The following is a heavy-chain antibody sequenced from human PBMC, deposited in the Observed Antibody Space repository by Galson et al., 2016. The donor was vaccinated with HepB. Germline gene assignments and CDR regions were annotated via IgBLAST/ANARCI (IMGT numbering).Heavy chain of an antibody. Sequence: SETLSLTCAVYNGSLSGYYWIWIRQSPEKGLEWIGEINYSGSTNYHPSLKSRVTISVDTSKNQLSLKLSSVTAADTAVYYCARGRGWLQIPRRGKYLDFWGQGTLVTVSS. V-gene: IGHV4-34*01. J-gene: IGHJ4*02. CDR1: NGSLSGYY. D-gene: IGHD5-24*01. CDR3: ARGRGWLQIPRRGKYLDF. CDR2: INYSGST.